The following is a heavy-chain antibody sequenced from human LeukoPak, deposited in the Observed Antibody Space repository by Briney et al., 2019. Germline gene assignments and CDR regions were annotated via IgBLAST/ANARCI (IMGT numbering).Heavy chain of an antibody. CDR3: ARDRGYCTGGTCYSGNDY. J-gene: IGHJ4*02. CDR1: GFTFSSHA. Sequence: GGSLRLSCAASGFTFSSHAMHWVRLAPGKGLEWVAVVSYDGTYTYYADSVKGRFTISRDNSRNTLYLQMNSLRTEDTSVYYCARDRGYCTGGTCYSGNDYWGQGALLTVSS. D-gene: IGHD2-15*01. V-gene: IGHV3-30*04. CDR2: VSYDGTYT.